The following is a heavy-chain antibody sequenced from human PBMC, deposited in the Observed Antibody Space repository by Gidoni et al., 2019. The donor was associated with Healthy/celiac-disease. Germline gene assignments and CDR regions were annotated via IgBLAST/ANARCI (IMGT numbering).Heavy chain of an antibody. J-gene: IGHJ4*02. D-gene: IGHD3-22*01. CDR2: ISYDGSNK. V-gene: IGHV3-30*18. CDR3: AKDSRSGSSGFVGKVDY. Sequence: GKGLEWVAVISYDGSNKYYADSVKGRFTISRDNSKNTLYLQMNSLRAEDTAVYYCAKDSRSGSSGFVGKVDYWGQGTLVTVSS.